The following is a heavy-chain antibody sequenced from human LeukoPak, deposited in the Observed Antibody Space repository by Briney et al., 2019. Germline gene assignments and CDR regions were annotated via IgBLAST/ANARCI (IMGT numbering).Heavy chain of an antibody. Sequence: GGSLRLSCAASGFSFSDYWMTWVRQAPGKGLEWVANIKQDGSEKYYVDSVKGRFTISRDNAQNSLYLQMNTLRAEDTAVYYCAELGITMIGGVWGKGTTVTISS. V-gene: IGHV3-7*01. CDR1: GFSFSDYW. D-gene: IGHD3-10*02. CDR2: IKQDGSEK. CDR3: AELGITMIGGV. J-gene: IGHJ6*04.